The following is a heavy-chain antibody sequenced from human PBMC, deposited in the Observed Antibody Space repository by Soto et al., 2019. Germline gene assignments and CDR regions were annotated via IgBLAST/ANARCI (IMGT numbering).Heavy chain of an antibody. Sequence: SETLSLTCTVSGGSISSSSFHWGWIRQPPGKGLEWIGSIYYSGSTYYSPSLKSRVTISVDTSKNQFSLKLSSVTAADTAVFFCERRERAAGTDWWFGPRGQGTLVNVSS. J-gene: IGHJ5*02. D-gene: IGHD6-13*01. CDR3: ERRERAAGTDWWFGP. V-gene: IGHV4-39*01. CDR2: IYYSGST. CDR1: GGSISSSSFH.